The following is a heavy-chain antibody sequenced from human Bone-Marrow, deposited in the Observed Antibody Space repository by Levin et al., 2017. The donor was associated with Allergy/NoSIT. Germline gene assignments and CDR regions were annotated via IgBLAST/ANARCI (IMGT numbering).Heavy chain of an antibody. CDR3: ARDYGSSWYGPPEY. D-gene: IGHD6-13*01. V-gene: IGHV3-33*01. Sequence: GGSLRLSCAASGFTFSNYGMHWVRQAPGKGLEWVAVIWYDGSNKYYADSVKGRFTISRDNSKNTLYLQMNSLRAEDTAVYYCARDYGSSWYGPPEYWGQGTLVTVSS. CDR1: GFTFSNYG. CDR2: IWYDGSNK. J-gene: IGHJ4*02.